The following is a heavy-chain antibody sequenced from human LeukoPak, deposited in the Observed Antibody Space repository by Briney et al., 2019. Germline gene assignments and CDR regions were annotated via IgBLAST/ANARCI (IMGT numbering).Heavy chain of an antibody. Sequence: ASVKVSCKASGYTFTGYYMHWVRQAPGQGLEWVGWINPNSGGTNYAQKFQGRVTMTRDTSISTAYMELSRLRSDDTAVYYCARGGTLWFGELLYLDYWGQGTLVTVSS. V-gene: IGHV1-2*02. D-gene: IGHD3-10*01. CDR2: INPNSGGT. J-gene: IGHJ4*02. CDR3: ARGGTLWFGELLYLDY. CDR1: GYTFTGYY.